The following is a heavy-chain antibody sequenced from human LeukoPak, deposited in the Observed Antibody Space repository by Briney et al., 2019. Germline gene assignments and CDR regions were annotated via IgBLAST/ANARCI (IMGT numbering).Heavy chain of an antibody. J-gene: IGHJ4*02. V-gene: IGHV4-34*01. CDR1: GGSFSGYY. Sequence: SETLSLTCAVYGGSFSGYYWSWIRQPPGKGLEWIGEINHSGSTNYNPSLKSRATISVDTSKNQFSLKLSSVTAADTAVYYCARGLHCSGGSCYSADYWGQGTLVTVSS. CDR2: INHSGST. D-gene: IGHD2-15*01. CDR3: ARGLHCSGGSCYSADY.